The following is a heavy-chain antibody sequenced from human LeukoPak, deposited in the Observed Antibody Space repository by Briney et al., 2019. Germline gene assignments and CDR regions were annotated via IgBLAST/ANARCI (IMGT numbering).Heavy chain of an antibody. D-gene: IGHD6-13*01. CDR1: GITLSTYW. CDR3: ARDHGSSWETFDY. V-gene: IGHV3-7*05. J-gene: IGHJ4*02. CDR2: INQDGSAR. Sequence: GGSLRLSCEAPGITLSTYWMTWVRQAPGKGLEWVANINQDGSARYYVDSVKGRFTISRDNAKNSLFLHMNSLRVEDTAVYYCARDHGSSWETFDYWGQGTLVTVSS.